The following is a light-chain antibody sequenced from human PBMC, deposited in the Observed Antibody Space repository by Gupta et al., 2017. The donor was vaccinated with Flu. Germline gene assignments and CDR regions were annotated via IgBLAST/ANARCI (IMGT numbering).Light chain of an antibody. CDR3: QKYNSYIYT. CDR2: QTS. V-gene: IGKV1-5*03. CDR1: QSIDNW. J-gene: IGKJ2*01. Sequence: DIQMTQSPSTLSASVGDRVTITCRASQSIDNWLAWYQQKPGKAPKLLIYQTSTLERGVPSRFSGGGSGTEFTLTISSLQPDDFATYYCQKYNSYIYTFGQGTKLEIK.